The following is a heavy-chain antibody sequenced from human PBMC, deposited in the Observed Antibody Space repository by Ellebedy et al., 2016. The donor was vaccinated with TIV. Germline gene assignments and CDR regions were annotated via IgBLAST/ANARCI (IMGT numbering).Heavy chain of an antibody. CDR1: SGSVSSGRHY. CDR2: IYYTGTT. CDR3: ATVSYNRPGSIIGHFFDY. Sequence: SETLSLXCTVSSGSVSSGRHYLSWIRQPPGKGLEWTGYIYYTGTTNYNPSLKSRLTISVDTSKNQFSLKLSSVTAADTAVYYCATVSYNRPGSIIGHFFDYWGQGTLVTVSS. V-gene: IGHV4-61*01. D-gene: IGHD3-10*01. J-gene: IGHJ4*02.